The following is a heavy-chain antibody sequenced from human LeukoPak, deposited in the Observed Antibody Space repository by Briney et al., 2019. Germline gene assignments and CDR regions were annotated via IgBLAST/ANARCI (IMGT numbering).Heavy chain of an antibody. V-gene: IGHV3-48*03. J-gene: IGHJ4*02. CDR3: ARTLYNHYDSSGYYYFDY. CDR1: GFSFSSYE. D-gene: IGHD3-22*01. CDR2: ITGSGDTI. Sequence: PGGSLRLSCSASGFSFSSYEMNWVRQAPGKGLEWISYITGSGDTIYYADSVKGRYTISRDNAKNSLYLQMNSLRAEDTAVYYCARTLYNHYDSSGYYYFDYWGQGTLVTVSS.